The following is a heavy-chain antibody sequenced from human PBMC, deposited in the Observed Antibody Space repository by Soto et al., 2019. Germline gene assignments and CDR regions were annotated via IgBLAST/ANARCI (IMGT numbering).Heavy chain of an antibody. CDR3: ARMGSGSWRGYLDL. D-gene: IGHD6-13*01. J-gene: IGHJ2*01. CDR1: GSFISTTNW. Sequence: QVQLQESGPGLVKPSGTLSLTCVVSGSFISTTNWWNWVRQSPGKGLEWIGEVSHSGTTNYNPSLQSRITISIDKSTNQFSLRLNSVTAADSAVYYCARMGSGSWRGYLDLWGRGTLVTVSS. V-gene: IGHV4-4*02. CDR2: VSHSGTT.